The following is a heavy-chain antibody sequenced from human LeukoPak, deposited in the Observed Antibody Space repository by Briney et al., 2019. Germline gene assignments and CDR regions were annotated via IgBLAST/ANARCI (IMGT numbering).Heavy chain of an antibody. CDR2: TNSDGSGT. CDR1: GFTFSSYW. D-gene: IGHD6-19*01. J-gene: IGHJ1*01. CDR3: ARAGSSGWYEYFQH. Sequence: GGSLRLSCAASGFTFSSYWMHWVRQAPGKGLVWVSRTNSDGSGTTYADSVKGRFTISRDNAKNTLYLQMNSLRAEDTAVYYCARAGSSGWYEYFQHWGQGTLVTVSS. V-gene: IGHV3-74*01.